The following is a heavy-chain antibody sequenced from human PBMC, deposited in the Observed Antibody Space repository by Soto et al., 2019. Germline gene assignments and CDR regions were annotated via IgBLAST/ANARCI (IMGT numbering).Heavy chain of an antibody. J-gene: IGHJ3*02. CDR1: GFTFDDYA. V-gene: IGHV3-9*01. CDR3: AKARRDAFDI. Sequence: EVQLVESGGGLVQPGRSLRLSCAASGFTFDDYAMHWVRQAPGKGLEWVSGISWDSGSIGYADSVKGRFTISRDNAKNSLYLQMASLRDEDTALYYCAKARRDAFDIWGQGTMVTVSS. CDR2: ISWDSGSI.